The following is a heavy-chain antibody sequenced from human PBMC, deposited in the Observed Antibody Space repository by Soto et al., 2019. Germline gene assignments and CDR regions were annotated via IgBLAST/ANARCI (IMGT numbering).Heavy chain of an antibody. J-gene: IGHJ4*02. CDR2: IIPIFGTA. D-gene: IGHD1-7*01. V-gene: IGHV1-69*01. Sequence: QVQLVQSGAEVKKPGSSVKVSCKASGGTFSSYAISWVRQAPGQGLEWMGGIIPIFGTANYAQKFQGRVTITADESKSTAYMELSSLRSEDTAVYYCARSTTYNWNYLPTTTLDYWGQGTLVTVSS. CDR1: GGTFSSYA. CDR3: ARSTTYNWNYLPTTTLDY.